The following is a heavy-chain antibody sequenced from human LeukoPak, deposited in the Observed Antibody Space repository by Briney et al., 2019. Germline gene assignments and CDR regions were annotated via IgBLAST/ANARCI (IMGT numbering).Heavy chain of an antibody. J-gene: IGHJ3*02. V-gene: IGHV3-74*01. CDR2: IISDGSST. CDR1: GFTFSTYW. Sequence: PGGSLRLSCAASGFTFSTYWMHWVRQAPGKGLVWVSRIISDGSSTNYADSVKGRFTISRDNAKNTLYLQMTSLRAEDTAVYYCARVTPKSFEIWGQGKMITVSS. D-gene: IGHD4-23*01. CDR3: ARVTPKSFEI.